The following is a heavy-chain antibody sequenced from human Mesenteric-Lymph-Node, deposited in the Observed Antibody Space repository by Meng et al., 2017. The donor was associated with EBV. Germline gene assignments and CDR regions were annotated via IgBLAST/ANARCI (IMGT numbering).Heavy chain of an antibody. V-gene: IGHV2-5*04. D-gene: IGHD3-3*01. CDR1: GFSLNTRGVG. CDR3: VRKGSGDYPLDH. Sequence: QITLKESGPTRVKPTQTLTLTCNFSGFSLNTRGVGVGWIRQPPGKALEWLVVIYWDDYKQYSPSLKSRLAITKDTSKNQVDLTMTNMDPVDTGTYFCVRKGSGDYPLDHWGQGTLVTVSS. CDR2: IYWDDYK. J-gene: IGHJ4*02.